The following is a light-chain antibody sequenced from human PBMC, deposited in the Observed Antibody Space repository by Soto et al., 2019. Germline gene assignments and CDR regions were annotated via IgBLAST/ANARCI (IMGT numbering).Light chain of an antibody. V-gene: IGKV3-15*01. CDR3: QQYKKWPYT. J-gene: IGKJ2*01. CDR1: QYIVRT. CDR2: SAS. Sequence: EIVMTQSPATLSASPGERVTLSCSASQYIVRTMAWYQQQPGQAPRLLFFSASTMATGLPGRFSASGSGADFNLTISSLQAEDSGLYYCQQYKKWPYTFGQGTKLEI.